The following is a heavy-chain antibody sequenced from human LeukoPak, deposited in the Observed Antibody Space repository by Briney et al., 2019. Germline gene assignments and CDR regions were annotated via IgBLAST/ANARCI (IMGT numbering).Heavy chain of an antibody. J-gene: IGHJ6*03. CDR1: GGSISSSGYY. V-gene: IGHV4-39*01. CDR3: ARQVSDYFYYYIDV. Sequence: SETLSLTCSVSGGSISSSGYYWNWIRQPPWKGLEWVGSIYYSGTTYYNSSLKSRVTISEDTSKNRFSLMLTSVTAADTAVYYCARQVSDYFYYYIDVWGEGTTVIVSS. CDR2: IYYSGTT.